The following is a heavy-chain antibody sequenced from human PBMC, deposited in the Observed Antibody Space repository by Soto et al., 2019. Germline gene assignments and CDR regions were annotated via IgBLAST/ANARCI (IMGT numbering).Heavy chain of an antibody. J-gene: IGHJ3*01. CDR3: ARVVYFDRSAYGL. Sequence: GGSLRLSCAASGFSFSGYNMDWVRQAPGKGLEWVSSISGDSNYIYYADSVQGRFTISRDNAKNSVYLQMNSLRAEDTAVYYCARVVYFDRSAYGLWGQGTMVTVS. CDR1: GFSFSGYN. V-gene: IGHV3-21*01. D-gene: IGHD3-22*01. CDR2: ISGDSNYI.